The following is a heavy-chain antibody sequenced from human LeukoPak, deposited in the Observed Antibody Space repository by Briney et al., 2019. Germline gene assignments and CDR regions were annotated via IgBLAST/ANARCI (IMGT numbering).Heavy chain of an antibody. Sequence: ASVKVSCKASGYTFTSYGISWVRQAPGQGLEWMGWISAYNGNTNYAQRLQGRVTMTTDTSTSTAYMELRSLRSDDTAVYYCARVPFLYGDYDYWGQGTLVTVSS. CDR2: ISAYNGNT. CDR1: GYTFTSYG. CDR3: ARVPFLYGDYDY. D-gene: IGHD4-17*01. V-gene: IGHV1-18*01. J-gene: IGHJ4*02.